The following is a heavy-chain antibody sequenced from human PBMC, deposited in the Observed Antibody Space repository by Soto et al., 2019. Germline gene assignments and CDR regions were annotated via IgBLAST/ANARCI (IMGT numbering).Heavy chain of an antibody. CDR2: INAGNGNT. D-gene: IGHD3-3*01. CDR3: ARWPGEWLAHRPYYYYYYMDV. V-gene: IGHV1-3*01. J-gene: IGHJ6*03. Sequence: ASVKVSCKASGYTFTSYAMHWVRQAPGQRLEWMGWINAGNGNTKYSQKFQGRVTITRDTSASTAYMELSSLRSEDTAVYYCARWPGEWLAHRPYYYYYYMDVWGKGTTVTVSS. CDR1: GYTFTSYA.